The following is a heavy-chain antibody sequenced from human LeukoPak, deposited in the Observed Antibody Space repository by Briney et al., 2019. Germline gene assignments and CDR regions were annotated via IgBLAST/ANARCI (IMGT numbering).Heavy chain of an antibody. CDR2: ISGTRGKT. CDR1: GFTFSDYA. Sequence: GGSLRLSCAASGFTFSDYAMSWVRQAPGKGLEWVSAISGTRGKTYYADSVKGRFTISRDNSKNTLYLEMKSLRVEDTAIYYCARDPGYGALDYWGQGTLVTVSS. CDR3: ARDPGYGALDY. D-gene: IGHD4-17*01. V-gene: IGHV3-23*01. J-gene: IGHJ4*02.